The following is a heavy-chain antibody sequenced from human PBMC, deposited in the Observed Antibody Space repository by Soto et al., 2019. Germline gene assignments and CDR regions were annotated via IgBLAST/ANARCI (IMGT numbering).Heavy chain of an antibody. D-gene: IGHD3-3*01. Sequence: PSQTLSLTCAISGDSVSSNSAAWNWIRQSPSRGLEWLGRTYYRSKWYNDYAISVKSRITINPDTSKNQSSLQLNSVTPEDTAVYYCARVRYDFWSGSTYYYGMDVWGQGTTVTVSS. V-gene: IGHV6-1*01. CDR3: ARVRYDFWSGSTYYYGMDV. CDR1: GDSVSSNSAA. CDR2: TYYRSKWYN. J-gene: IGHJ6*02.